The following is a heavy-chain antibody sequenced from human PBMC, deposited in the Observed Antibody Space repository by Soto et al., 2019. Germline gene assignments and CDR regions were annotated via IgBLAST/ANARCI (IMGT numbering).Heavy chain of an antibody. D-gene: IGHD2-2*01. CDR1: GYTFTGYY. V-gene: IGHV1-2*04. CDR3: ARSLGYCSSTSCPGGIDP. J-gene: IGHJ5*02. CDR2: INPNSGGT. Sequence: ASVTVSCKASGYTFTGYYMHWVRQTHGQGLEWMGWINPNSGGTNYAQKFQGWVTMTRDTSISTAYMELSRLRSDDTAVYYCARSLGYCSSTSCPGGIDPWGQGTLVTVSS.